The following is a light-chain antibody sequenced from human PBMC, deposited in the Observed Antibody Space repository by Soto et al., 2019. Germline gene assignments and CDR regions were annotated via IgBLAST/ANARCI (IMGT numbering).Light chain of an antibody. CDR1: QTINTEF. Sequence: EIVLTQSPGTLSLSPGERATFSCRTSQTINTEFLAWYQQRPGLAPRLLIHGTSNRATGIPDRFSGSGSGPDFTLPISALEPEDFAVYYCQRYGSSPLYAFGQGTKLEI. J-gene: IGKJ2*01. CDR3: QRYGSSPLYA. V-gene: IGKV3-20*01. CDR2: GTS.